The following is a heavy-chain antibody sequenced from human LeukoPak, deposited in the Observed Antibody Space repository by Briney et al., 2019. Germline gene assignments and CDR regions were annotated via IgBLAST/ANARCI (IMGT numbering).Heavy chain of an antibody. J-gene: IGHJ4*02. CDR2: VIPLFGAA. Sequence: SSVQVSCKASGGTFSRYAISWVRQAPGQGLEWMGGVIPLFGAANYAQKFQGRVTITADESTSTAYMELSSLRYEDTAVYYCARQPRCTSCYAGGNWALDYWGQGTLVTVSS. CDR3: ARQPRCTSCYAGGNWALDY. D-gene: IGHD2-2*01. V-gene: IGHV1-69*13. CDR1: GGTFSRYA.